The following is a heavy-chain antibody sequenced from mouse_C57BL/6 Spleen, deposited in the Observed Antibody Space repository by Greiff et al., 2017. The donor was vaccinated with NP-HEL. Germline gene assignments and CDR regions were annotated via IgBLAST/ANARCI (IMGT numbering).Heavy chain of an antibody. V-gene: IGHV1-5*01. CDR3: TNYYGSSYDWFAY. CDR1: GYTFTSYW. J-gene: IGHJ3*01. Sequence: VHVKQSGTVLARPGASVKMSCKTSGYTFTSYWMHWVKQRPGQGLEWIGAIYPGNSDTSYNQKFKGKAKLTAVTSASTAYMELSSLTNEDSAVYYCTNYYGSSYDWFAYWGQGTLVTVSA. D-gene: IGHD1-1*01. CDR2: IYPGNSDT.